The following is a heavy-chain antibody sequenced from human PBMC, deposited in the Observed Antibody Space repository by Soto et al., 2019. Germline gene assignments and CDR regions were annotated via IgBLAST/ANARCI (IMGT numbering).Heavy chain of an antibody. CDR3: ARLRTSVVTQAYFDH. CDR2: IYYSGRT. J-gene: IGHJ4*02. D-gene: IGHD2-21*02. CDR1: GESISSSSYY. Sequence: SETLSLTCIVSGESISSSSYYWGWIRQPPGRGLEWIGSIYYSGRTYYNPSFKSRVTISIDTSKNQLSLKLSSVTAADTAVYYCARLRTSVVTQAYFDHCGQGVLVTGSS. V-gene: IGHV4-39*01.